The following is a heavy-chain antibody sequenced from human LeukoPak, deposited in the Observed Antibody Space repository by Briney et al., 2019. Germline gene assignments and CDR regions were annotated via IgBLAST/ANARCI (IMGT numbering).Heavy chain of an antibody. D-gene: IGHD2-2*01. J-gene: IGHJ6*02. CDR2: IIPIFGTA. V-gene: IGHV1-69*13. Sequence: GASVKVSCKASGGTFSSYAISWVRQAPGQGLEWMGGIIPIFGTANYAQKFQGRVTITADESTSTAYMELSSLRSEDTAVYYCARDLARVVPAASLYYYYGMDVWAKGPRSPSP. CDR1: GGTFSSYA. CDR3: ARDLARVVPAASLYYYYGMDV.